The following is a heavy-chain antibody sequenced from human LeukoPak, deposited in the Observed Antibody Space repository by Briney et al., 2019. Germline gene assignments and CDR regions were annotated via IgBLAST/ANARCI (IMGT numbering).Heavy chain of an antibody. Sequence: GGSLRLSCAASGFTFSSYGMHWVRQAPGKGLEWVAVISYDGSNKYYADSVKGRFTISRDNSKNTLYLQMNSLRAEDTAVYYCAKGMITFGGVIALCDYWGQGTLVTVSS. J-gene: IGHJ4*02. V-gene: IGHV3-30*18. CDR1: GFTFSSYG. D-gene: IGHD3-16*02. CDR2: ISYDGSNK. CDR3: AKGMITFGGVIALCDY.